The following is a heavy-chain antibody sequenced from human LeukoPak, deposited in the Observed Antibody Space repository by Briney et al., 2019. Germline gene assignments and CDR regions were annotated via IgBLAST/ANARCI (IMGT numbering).Heavy chain of an antibody. CDR1: GFTFDDYA. Sequence: GGSLRLSCAASGFTFDDYAMHWVRQAPGKGLEWVSLISGDGGSTYYADSVKGRFTISRDNSKNSLYLQMNSLRTEDTALYYCAEDIKLGYSGYDFDCWGQGTLVTVSS. CDR3: AEDIKLGYSGYDFDC. J-gene: IGHJ4*02. V-gene: IGHV3-43*02. CDR2: ISGDGGST. D-gene: IGHD5-12*01.